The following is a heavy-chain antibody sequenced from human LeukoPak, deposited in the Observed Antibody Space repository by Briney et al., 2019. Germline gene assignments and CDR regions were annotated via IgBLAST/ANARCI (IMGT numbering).Heavy chain of an antibody. D-gene: IGHD3-10*01. V-gene: IGHV4-61*09. CDR2: ITTSGST. J-gene: IGHJ4*02. Sequence: SQTLSLTCTVSGGPIRSGNYHWSWIRQPAGKGLEWIGHITTSGSTDYSPSLKSRVTISVDTSKNQFSLKLSSVTAADTAVYYCAREVTLVRGIIRKYYFDSWGQGSLVPVSS. CDR1: GGPIRSGNYH. CDR3: AREVTLVRGIIRKYYFDS.